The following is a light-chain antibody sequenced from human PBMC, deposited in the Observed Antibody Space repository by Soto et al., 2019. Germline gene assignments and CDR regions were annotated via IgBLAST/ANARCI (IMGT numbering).Light chain of an antibody. CDR3: GSYTSSSTSVV. CDR1: SSDVGNYNR. Sequence: QSALTQPPSVSGSPGQSVTISCTGTSSDVGNYNRVSWYQQPPGTAPKLMIYEVSNRPSGVPDRFSGSKSGNTASLTISGLLAENEAGYYCGSYTSSSTSVVFGGGTKLTLL. V-gene: IGLV2-18*02. CDR2: EVS. J-gene: IGLJ2*01.